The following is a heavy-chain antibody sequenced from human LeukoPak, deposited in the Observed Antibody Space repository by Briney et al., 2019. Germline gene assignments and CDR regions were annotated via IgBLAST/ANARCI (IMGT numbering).Heavy chain of an antibody. Sequence: SVTVSCKASGGTFSSYAISWVRQAPGQGLEWMGGIIPIFGTANYAQKFQGRVTITADESTSTAYMELSSLRSEDTAVYYCARGPRYCSGGSCYSVAYFQHWGQGTLVTVSS. V-gene: IGHV1-69*13. CDR1: GGTFSSYA. D-gene: IGHD2-15*01. CDR2: IIPIFGTA. J-gene: IGHJ1*01. CDR3: ARGPRYCSGGSCYSVAYFQH.